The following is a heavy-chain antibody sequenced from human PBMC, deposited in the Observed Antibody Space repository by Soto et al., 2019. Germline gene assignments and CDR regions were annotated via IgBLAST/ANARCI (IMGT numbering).Heavy chain of an antibody. Sequence: PSETLSLTCTVSGGSISSSSYYWGWIRQPPGKGLEWIGSIYYSGSTYYNPSLKSRVTISVDTSKNQFSLKLSSVTAADTAVYYCWRRDFTAACNSAFYYWGQGTLVTVSS. V-gene: IGHV4-39*01. D-gene: IGHD6-13*01. CDR3: WRRDFTAACNSAFYY. J-gene: IGHJ4*02. CDR2: IYYSGST. CDR1: GGSISSSSYY.